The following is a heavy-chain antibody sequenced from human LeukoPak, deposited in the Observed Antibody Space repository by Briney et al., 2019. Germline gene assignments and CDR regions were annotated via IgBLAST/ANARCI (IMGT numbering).Heavy chain of an antibody. CDR2: IYSGGST. V-gene: IGHV3-66*02. J-gene: IGHJ5*02. D-gene: IGHD1-26*01. Sequence: PGGSLRLSCAASGFTVSNSYMNWVRQAPGKGLRWVSTIYSGGSTFHAAPVKGRFTVSRDDSRNTLYLQMDSLRPEDTAGYYCARDTTYIPWGQGTLVTVSP. CDR1: GFTVSNSY. CDR3: ARDTTYIP.